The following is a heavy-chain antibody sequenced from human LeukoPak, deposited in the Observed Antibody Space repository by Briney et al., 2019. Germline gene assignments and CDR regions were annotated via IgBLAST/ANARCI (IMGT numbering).Heavy chain of an antibody. J-gene: IGHJ6*03. CDR2: IKSKTDGGTT. Sequence: GGSLRLSCAASGFTFSNAWMSWVRQAPGKGLEWVGRIKSKTDGGTTDYAAPVKGRCTISRDDSKNTLYLQMNSLKTEDTAVYYCTTPKSYYYYYMDVWGKGTTVTVSS. V-gene: IGHV3-15*01. CDR1: GFTFSNAW. CDR3: TTPKSYYYYYMDV.